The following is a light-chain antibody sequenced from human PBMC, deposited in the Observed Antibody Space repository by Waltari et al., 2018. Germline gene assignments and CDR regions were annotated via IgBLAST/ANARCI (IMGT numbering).Light chain of an antibody. Sequence: DIVMTQSPDSLAVSLGERATIKFKSSQSVLSSSTNKNFLVWYQQKPGQPPKLLISWASIRESGVPDRFSGSGSGTDFTLTISSLQADDFATYYCQQYNISPYTFDQGTTLEI. CDR3: QQYNISPYT. CDR1: QSVLSSSTNKNF. J-gene: IGKJ2*01. V-gene: IGKV4-1*01. CDR2: WAS.